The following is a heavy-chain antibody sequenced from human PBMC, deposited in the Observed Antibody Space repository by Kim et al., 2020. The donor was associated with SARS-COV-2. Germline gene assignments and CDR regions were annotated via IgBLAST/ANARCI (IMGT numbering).Heavy chain of an antibody. CDR2: ISYTGST. V-gene: IGHV4-39*01. Sequence: SETLSLICTVSVGSLSGGNYYWGWIRQPPGKGLEWIGSISYTGSTYFNPSLESRVAISVDTSENRFSLRLTSVTAADTAVYYCARHDPDYGANSFDYWGQGILVTVSS. J-gene: IGHJ4*02. D-gene: IGHD4-17*01. CDR1: VGSLSGGNYY. CDR3: ARHDPDYGANSFDY.